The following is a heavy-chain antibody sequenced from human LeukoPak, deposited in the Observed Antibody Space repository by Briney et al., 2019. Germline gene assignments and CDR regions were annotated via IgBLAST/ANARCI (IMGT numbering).Heavy chain of an antibody. CDR3: ARAEGRTSLDY. CDR2: IYASGST. V-gene: IGHV4-4*07. CDR1: GASITSYY. Sequence: SETLSLTCTVSGASITSYYWSWIQQPAGKGLEWIGRIYASGSTTYNPSLKSRVTISVDTSKNQFSLKLSSVTAADTAVYYCARAEGRTSLDYWGQGTLVTVSS. J-gene: IGHJ4*02.